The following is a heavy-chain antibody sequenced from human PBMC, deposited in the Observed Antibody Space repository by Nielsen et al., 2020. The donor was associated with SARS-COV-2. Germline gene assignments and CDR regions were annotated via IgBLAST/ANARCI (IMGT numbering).Heavy chain of an antibody. J-gene: IGHJ4*02. CDR1: GFTFSSYA. V-gene: IGHV3-30-3*01. CDR3: ATFGIAASNFDY. D-gene: IGHD6-13*01. CDR2: ISYDGSNK. Sequence: GESLKISCAASGFTFSSYAMHWVRQAPGKGLEWVAVISYDGSNKYYADSVKGRFTISRDNSKNTLYLQMNSLRAEDTAVYYCATFGIAASNFDYWGQGTLVTVSS.